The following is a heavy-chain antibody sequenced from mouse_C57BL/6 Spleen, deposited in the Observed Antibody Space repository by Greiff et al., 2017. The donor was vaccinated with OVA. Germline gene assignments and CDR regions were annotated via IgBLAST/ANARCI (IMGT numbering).Heavy chain of an antibody. D-gene: IGHD2-5*01. CDR1: GFSLTSYG. V-gene: IGHV2-3*01. CDR2: IWGDGST. J-gene: IGHJ3*01. Sequence: QVQLKESGPGLVAPSQSLSITCTVSGFSLTSYGVSWVRQTPGKGLEWLGVIWGDGSTNYYSALISRLSTSKDNSKSHDFLRLNSHQTDDTAAYDCAARDYSKAWFAYWGQGTLVTVSA. CDR3: AARDYSKAWFAY.